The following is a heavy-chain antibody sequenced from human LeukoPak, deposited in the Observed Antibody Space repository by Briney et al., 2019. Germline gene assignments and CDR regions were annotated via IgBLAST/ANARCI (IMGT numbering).Heavy chain of an antibody. V-gene: IGHV3-49*03. J-gene: IGHJ4*02. Sequence: GRSLRLSCTASGFTFGDYAMSWFRQAPGEGLEWVGFIRSKAHGGTTEYAASVKGRFTISRDDSKSIAYLHMDSLKTEDTAVYYCTRAGRYCSGGSCYSFYWGQGTLVTVSS. D-gene: IGHD2-15*01. CDR1: GFTFGDYA. CDR2: IRSKAHGGTT. CDR3: TRAGRYCSGGSCYSFY.